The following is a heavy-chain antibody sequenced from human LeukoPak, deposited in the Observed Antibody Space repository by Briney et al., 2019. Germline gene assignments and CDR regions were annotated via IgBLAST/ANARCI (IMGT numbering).Heavy chain of an antibody. V-gene: IGHV3-23*01. J-gene: IGHJ5*02. Sequence: PGGSLRLSCAASGFIFTNYAMSWVRQAPGKGLEWVSSISGTGGTTFYAGSVKGRFTISRDNSKSTLYLQMTNLRAEDTAVYYCAKWTDYRGGWFDPWGQGTLVTVSS. CDR1: GFIFTNYA. CDR3: AKWTDYRGGWFDP. CDR2: ISGTGGTT. D-gene: IGHD4-11*01.